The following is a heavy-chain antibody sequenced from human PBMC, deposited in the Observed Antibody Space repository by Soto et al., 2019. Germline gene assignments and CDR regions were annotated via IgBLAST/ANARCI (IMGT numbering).Heavy chain of an antibody. CDR3: ARSSSGYYLSPFDY. CDR1: GFTFSSYA. J-gene: IGHJ4*02. CDR2: ISYDGSNK. Sequence: QVQLVESGGGVVQPGRSLRLSCAASGFTFSSYAMHWVRQAPGKGLEGVAVISYDGSNKYYADSVKGRFTISRDNSKNTLYLQMNSLRAEDTAVYYCARSSSGYYLSPFDYWGQGTLVTVSS. V-gene: IGHV3-30-3*01. D-gene: IGHD3-22*01.